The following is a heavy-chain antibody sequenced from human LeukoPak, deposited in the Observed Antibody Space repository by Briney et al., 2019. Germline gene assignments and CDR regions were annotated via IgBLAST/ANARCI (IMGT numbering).Heavy chain of an antibody. CDR2: INHSGST. CDR1: GGSISSYY. CDR3: ARGPDWFDP. Sequence: SETLSLTCTVSGGSISSYYWSRIRQPPGEGLEWIGEINHSGSTNYNPSLKSRVTISVDTSKNQFSLKLSSVTAADTAVYYCARGPDWFDPWGQGTLVTVSS. J-gene: IGHJ5*02. V-gene: IGHV4-34*01.